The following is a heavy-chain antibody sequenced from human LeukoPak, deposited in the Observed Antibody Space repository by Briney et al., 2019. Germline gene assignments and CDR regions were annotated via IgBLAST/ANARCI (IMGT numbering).Heavy chain of an antibody. V-gene: IGHV4-59*01. CDR1: GGSISSYY. CDR3: ARAYYYGSGSYYLWFDP. Sequence: SETLSLTCTVSGGSISSYYWSWIRQPPGKGLEWIGYIYYSGSTNYNPSLKSRVTISVDTSKNQFSLKLSSVTAADTAVYYCARAYYYGSGSYYLWFDPWGQGTQVTVSS. D-gene: IGHD3-10*01. J-gene: IGHJ5*02. CDR2: IYYSGST.